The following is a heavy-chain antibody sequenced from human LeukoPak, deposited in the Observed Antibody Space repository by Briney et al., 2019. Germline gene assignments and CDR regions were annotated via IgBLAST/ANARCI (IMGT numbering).Heavy chain of an antibody. CDR3: ARSSKKYCSGGSCYPKGDY. Sequence: VASVKVSCKASGYTFTSYGISWVRQAPGQGLEWMGWISAYNGNTNYAQKLQGRVTMTTDTSTSTAYMELRSLRSDDTAVYYCARSSKKYCSGGSCYPKGDYWGQGTLVTVSS. CDR1: GYTFTSYG. J-gene: IGHJ4*02. CDR2: ISAYNGNT. V-gene: IGHV1-18*01. D-gene: IGHD2-15*01.